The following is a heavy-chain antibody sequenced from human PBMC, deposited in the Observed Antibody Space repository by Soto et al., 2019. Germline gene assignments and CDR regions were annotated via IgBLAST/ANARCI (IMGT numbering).Heavy chain of an antibody. CDR3: ARLCIAAAGSSYYYYYYMDV. Sequence: SETLSLTCTVSGGSISSSSYYWGWIRQPPGKGLEWIGSIYYSGSTYYNPSLKSRVTISVDTSKNQFSLKLSSVTAADTAVYYCARLCIAAAGSSYYYYYYMDVWGKGTTVTVSS. CDR1: GGSISSSSYY. V-gene: IGHV4-39*01. CDR2: IYYSGST. D-gene: IGHD6-13*01. J-gene: IGHJ6*03.